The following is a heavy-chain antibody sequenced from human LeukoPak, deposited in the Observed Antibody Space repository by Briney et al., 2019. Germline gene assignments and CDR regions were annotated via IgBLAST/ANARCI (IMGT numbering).Heavy chain of an antibody. D-gene: IGHD3-10*01. Sequence: PGGSLRLSCTASGFTFGDYGMSWVRQAPGKGLEWVGFIRSRAFGGTTEYAASVKGRFSISRDDSKSIAYLQMNSLKTEDTAVYYCTRTPDYYDSGSYFTLDYWGQGTLVTVSS. CDR3: TRTPDYYDSGSYFTLDY. CDR2: IRSRAFGGTT. CDR1: GFTFGDYG. V-gene: IGHV3-49*04. J-gene: IGHJ4*02.